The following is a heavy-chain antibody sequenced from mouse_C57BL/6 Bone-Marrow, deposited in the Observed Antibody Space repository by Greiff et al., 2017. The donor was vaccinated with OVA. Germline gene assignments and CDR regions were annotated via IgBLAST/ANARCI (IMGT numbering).Heavy chain of an antibody. CDR2: ISSGGSYT. V-gene: IGHV5-6*01. J-gene: IGHJ1*03. D-gene: IGHD1-1*01. Sequence: EVKVVESGGDLVKPGGSLKLSCAASGFTFSSYGMSWVRQTPDKRLEWVATISSGGSYTYYPDSVKGRFTISRDNAKNTLYLQMSSLKTEDTAMDYCARSPYYYDSSYWYFDVWGTGTTVTVTA. CDR1: GFTFSSYG. CDR3: ARSPYYYDSSYWYFDV.